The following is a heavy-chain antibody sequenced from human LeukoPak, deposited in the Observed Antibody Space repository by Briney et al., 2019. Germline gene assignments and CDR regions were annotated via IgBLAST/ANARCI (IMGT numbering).Heavy chain of an antibody. J-gene: IGHJ3*02. CDR3: ARADWGSGAFDI. V-gene: IGHV3-74*01. CDR1: GFTFSSYW. Sequence: PGGSLRLSCAASGFTFSSYWMHRVRQAPGKALVWVSRINSDGSSTSCADSVKGRFTISRDNAKNTLYLQMNSLRAEDTAVYYCARADWGSGAFDIWGQGTMVTVSS. D-gene: IGHD7-27*01. CDR2: INSDGSST.